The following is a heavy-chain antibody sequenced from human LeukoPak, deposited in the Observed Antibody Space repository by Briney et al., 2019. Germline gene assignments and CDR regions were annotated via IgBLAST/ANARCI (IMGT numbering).Heavy chain of an antibody. CDR3: ARQGYYDINWFDP. Sequence: PSETLSLTCAVSGYSISSGYYWGWIRQPPGKGLEWIGSIYHSGSTYYNPSLKSRVTISVDTSKNQFSLKLSSVTAADTAVCYCARQGYYDINWFDPWGQGTLVTVSS. D-gene: IGHD3-9*01. V-gene: IGHV4-38-2*01. CDR1: GYSISSGYY. J-gene: IGHJ5*02. CDR2: IYHSGST.